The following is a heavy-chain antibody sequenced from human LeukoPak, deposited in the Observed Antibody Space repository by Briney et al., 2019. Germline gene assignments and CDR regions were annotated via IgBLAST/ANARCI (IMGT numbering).Heavy chain of an antibody. Sequence: PSQTLSLTCTVSGGSISSGSYYWSWIRQPAGKGLEWIGRIYTSGSTNYNPSLKSRVTISVDTSKNQFSLKLSSVTAADTAVYYCALGYCSSTSCYDAFDIWGQGTMVTVSS. CDR3: ALGYCSSTSCYDAFDI. J-gene: IGHJ3*02. V-gene: IGHV4-61*02. CDR2: IYTSGST. D-gene: IGHD2-2*03. CDR1: GGSISSGSYY.